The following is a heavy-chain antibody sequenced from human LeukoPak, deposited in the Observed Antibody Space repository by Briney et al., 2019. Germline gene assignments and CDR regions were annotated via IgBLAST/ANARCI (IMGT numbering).Heavy chain of an antibody. CDR2: ISGSGAST. V-gene: IGHV3-23*01. Sequence: PGGSLRLSCLTSGFTLSTNAMSWVRQAPGKGLEWISGISGSGASTYYADSVKGRFTISRDNSKNTLYLQMNSLRAEDTAVYYCAKDKLGVVVVTEYFQHWGQGTLVTVSS. CDR3: AKDKLGVVVVTEYFQH. CDR1: GFTLSTNA. J-gene: IGHJ1*01. D-gene: IGHD3-22*01.